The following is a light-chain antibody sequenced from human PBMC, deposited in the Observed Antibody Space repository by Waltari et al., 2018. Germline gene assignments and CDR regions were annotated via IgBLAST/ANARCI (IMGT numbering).Light chain of an antibody. V-gene: IGKV3-15*01. Sequence: EIVMTQSPATLSLSPGERATLSCRASQSVDNHVAWYKQEPGQAPRLLIYVASTRATDIPARFSGSGSGTEFTLTISSLQSEDSGVYYCQHYENWPHTFGGGTKVEIK. CDR3: QHYENWPHT. CDR2: VAS. CDR1: QSVDNH. J-gene: IGKJ4*01.